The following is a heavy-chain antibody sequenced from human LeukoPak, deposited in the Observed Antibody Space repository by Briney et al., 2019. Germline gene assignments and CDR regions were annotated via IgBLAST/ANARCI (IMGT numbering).Heavy chain of an antibody. CDR3: ARVPVVYYDSSGTDAFDI. V-gene: IGHV4-61*02. CDR1: GGSINSSSYY. Sequence: PSETLSLTCTVSGGSINSSSYYWSWIRQPAGKGLEWIGRIYTSGSTNYNPSLKSRVTISVDTSKNQFSLKLSSVTAADTAVYYCARVPVVYYDSSGTDAFDIWGQGTMVTVSS. J-gene: IGHJ3*02. CDR2: IYTSGST. D-gene: IGHD3-22*01.